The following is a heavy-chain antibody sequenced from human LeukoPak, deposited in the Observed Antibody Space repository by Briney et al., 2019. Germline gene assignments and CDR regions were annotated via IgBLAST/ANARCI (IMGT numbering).Heavy chain of an antibody. Sequence: PGGSLRLSCAASGFTFSSYAMHWVRQAPGKGLEWVAVLSYDGSNKYYADSVKGRFTISRDNSKNTLYLQMNSLRAEDTAVYYCASPKGQWLVLDYWGQGTLVTVSS. V-gene: IGHV3-30-3*01. CDR1: GFTFSSYA. CDR3: ASPKGQWLVLDY. J-gene: IGHJ4*02. D-gene: IGHD6-19*01. CDR2: LSYDGSNK.